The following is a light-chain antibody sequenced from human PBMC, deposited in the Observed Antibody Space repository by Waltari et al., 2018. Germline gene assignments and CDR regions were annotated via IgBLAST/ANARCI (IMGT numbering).Light chain of an antibody. V-gene: IGKV3-20*01. Sequence: EIVLTQSPDTLSLSPRARATLPCRASQSVSSAYFAWYQHKPGQAPRLLIYGATNRAPGIPDRFSGSGSGTDFTLTISRLEPEDFVVYYCQQYDTSPRYTFGQGTKLEI. J-gene: IGKJ2*01. CDR2: GAT. CDR1: QSVSSAY. CDR3: QQYDTSPRYT.